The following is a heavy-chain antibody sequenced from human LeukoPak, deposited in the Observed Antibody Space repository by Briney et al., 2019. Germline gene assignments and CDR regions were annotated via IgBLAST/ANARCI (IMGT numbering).Heavy chain of an antibody. CDR1: GYTFTGYY. D-gene: IGHD2-15*01. V-gene: IGHV1-2*02. CDR2: INPNSGGT. CDR3: ARDRPPPKVVAAPYVDPKYYYYYYMDV. Sequence: WASVKVSCKASGYTFTGYYMHWVRQAPGQGLEWMGWINPNSGGTNYAQKFQGRVTMTRDTSISTAYMELSRLRSDDTAVYYCARDRPPPKVVAAPYVDPKYYYYYYMDVWGKGTTVTVSS. J-gene: IGHJ6*03.